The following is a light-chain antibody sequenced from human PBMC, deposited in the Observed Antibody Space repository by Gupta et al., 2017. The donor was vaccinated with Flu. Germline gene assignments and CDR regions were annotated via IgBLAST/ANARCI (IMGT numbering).Light chain of an antibody. Sequence: PGERATLSCRASQSVSTNLVWYQQKPGQAPRLLIYDASTRATAVPARFAGSGSGTEFNLTINSLQSEDFALYFCQKYDDWPTFGGGTTVEIK. CDR1: QSVSTN. V-gene: IGKV3-15*01. J-gene: IGKJ4*01. CDR3: QKYDDWPT. CDR2: DAS.